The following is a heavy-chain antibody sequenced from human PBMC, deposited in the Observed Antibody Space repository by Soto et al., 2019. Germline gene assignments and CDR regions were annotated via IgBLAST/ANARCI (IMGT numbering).Heavy chain of an antibody. CDR3: ARDDYGSGSYYQDY. Sequence: EVQLVESGGGLVQPGGSLRLSCAASGFTFSSYSMNWVRQAPGKGLEWVSYISSSSSTIYYADSVKGRFTISRDNAKNSLYMQMNGLRAEDTAVYCCARDDYGSGSYYQDYWGQGTLVTVSS. V-gene: IGHV3-48*01. CDR1: GFTFSSYS. D-gene: IGHD3-10*01. J-gene: IGHJ4*02. CDR2: ISSSSSTI.